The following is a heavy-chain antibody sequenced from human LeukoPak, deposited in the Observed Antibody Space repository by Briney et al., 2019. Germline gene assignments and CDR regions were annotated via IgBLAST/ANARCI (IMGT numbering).Heavy chain of an antibody. CDR1: GFTFSSYS. D-gene: IGHD3-10*01. J-gene: IGHJ4*02. V-gene: IGHV3-21*04. CDR3: AKVLWFGELLSVGPVDY. CDR2: ISSSSSYI. Sequence: GGSLRLSCAASGFTFSSYSMNWVRQAPGKGLEWVSSISSSSSYIYYADSVKGRFTISRDNSKNTLYLQMNSLRAEDTAVYYCAKVLWFGELLSVGPVDYWGQGTLVTVSS.